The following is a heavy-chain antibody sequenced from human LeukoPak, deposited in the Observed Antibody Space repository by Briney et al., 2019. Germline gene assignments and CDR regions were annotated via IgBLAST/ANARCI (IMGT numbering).Heavy chain of an antibody. CDR2: IYHSGST. CDR3: ARESGYYYDTRYFDY. CDR1: GGSISSSNW. J-gene: IGHJ4*02. Sequence: SETLSLTCAVSGGSISSSNWWSWVRQPPGKGLEWIGEIYHSGSTNYNPSRKSRVTISVDKSKNQFSLKLSSVTAADTAVYYCARESGYYYDTRYFDYWGQGTLVTVSS. V-gene: IGHV4-4*02. D-gene: IGHD3-22*01.